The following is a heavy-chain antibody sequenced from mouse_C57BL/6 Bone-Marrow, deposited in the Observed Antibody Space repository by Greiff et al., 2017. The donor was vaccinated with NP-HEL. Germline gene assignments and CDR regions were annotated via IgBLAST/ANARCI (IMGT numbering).Heavy chain of an antibody. D-gene: IGHD2-4*01. Sequence: VQLQQPGAELVKPGASVKLSCKASGYTFTSYWMHWVKQRPGQGLEWIGMIHPNSGSTNYNEKFKSKATLTVDKSSSTAYMQLSSLTSEDSAVYYCARRSSMIKFDYWGQGTTLTVSS. CDR1: GYTFTSYW. V-gene: IGHV1-64*01. CDR2: IHPNSGST. J-gene: IGHJ2*01. CDR3: ARRSSMIKFDY.